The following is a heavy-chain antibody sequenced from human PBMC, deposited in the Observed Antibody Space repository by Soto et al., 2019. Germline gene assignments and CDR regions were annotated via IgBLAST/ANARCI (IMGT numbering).Heavy chain of an antibody. CDR1: GFTFSSYG. CDR3: ARARYYDFWSGYLLSPYYFDY. V-gene: IGHV3-33*01. CDR2: IWYDGSNK. Sequence: SLRLSCAASGFTFSSYGMHWVRQAPGKGLEWVAVIWYDGSNKYYADSVKGRFTISRDNSKNTLYLQMNSLRAEDTAVYYCARARYYDFWSGYLLSPYYFDYWGQGTLVTVSS. J-gene: IGHJ4*02. D-gene: IGHD3-3*01.